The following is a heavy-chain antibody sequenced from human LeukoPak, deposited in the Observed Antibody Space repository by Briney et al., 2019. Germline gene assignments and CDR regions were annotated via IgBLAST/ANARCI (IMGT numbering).Heavy chain of an antibody. J-gene: IGHJ3*02. D-gene: IGHD3-22*01. V-gene: IGHV4-39*07. Sequence: SETLSLTCTVSGGSISSSSYYWGWIRQPPGKGLEWIGSIYHSGSSYYNPSLKSRVTISVDTYKNQFSLKLSSVTAADTAVYFCARGPYSYDSSGAFDIWGQGTMVTVSS. CDR1: GGSISSSSYY. CDR3: ARGPYSYDSSGAFDI. CDR2: IYHSGSS.